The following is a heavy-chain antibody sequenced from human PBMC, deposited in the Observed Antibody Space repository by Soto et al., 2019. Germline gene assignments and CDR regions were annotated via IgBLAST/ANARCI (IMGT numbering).Heavy chain of an antibody. Sequence: PSETLSLTCAVSGGSISSSSYYWGWIRQPPGKGLEWIGSIYYSGSTYYNPSLKSRVTISVDRSKNQFSLKLSSVTAADTAVYYCARMGLYGSGSYYRWVYYGMDVWGQGTTVTVSS. CDR3: ARMGLYGSGSYYRWVYYGMDV. J-gene: IGHJ6*02. D-gene: IGHD3-10*01. V-gene: IGHV4-39*07. CDR1: GGSISSSSYY. CDR2: IYYSGST.